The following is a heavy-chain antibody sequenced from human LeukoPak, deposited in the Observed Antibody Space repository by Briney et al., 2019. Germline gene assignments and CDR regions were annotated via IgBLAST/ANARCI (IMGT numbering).Heavy chain of an antibody. J-gene: IGHJ4*02. CDR3: AKFLTGSQDY. V-gene: IGHV3-23*01. Sequence: HPGGSLRLSCAASGFTFSSYAMSWVRQAPGKGLEWLSTIGGGGENKYYADSVRGRFTISRDNAKKTLYLQMKSLRAEDTAVYFCAKFLTGSQDYWGQGTLGTLSS. CDR1: GFTFSSYA. D-gene: IGHD7-27*01. CDR2: IGGGGENK.